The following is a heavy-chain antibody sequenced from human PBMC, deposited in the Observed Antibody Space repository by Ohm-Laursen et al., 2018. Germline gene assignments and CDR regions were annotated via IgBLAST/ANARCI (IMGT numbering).Heavy chain of an antibody. CDR2: IYYTGST. CDR3: ARDNYDILTENWFDP. Sequence: SDTLSLTCSVSGGSISSYYWTWIRQPPGKGLEWIGYIYYTGSTSYNPSLKSRVTMSLDTSKNQFSLKLSSVTAADTAVYYCARDNYDILTENWFDPWGRGTLVTVSS. D-gene: IGHD3-9*01. J-gene: IGHJ5*02. CDR1: GGSISSYY. V-gene: IGHV4-59*12.